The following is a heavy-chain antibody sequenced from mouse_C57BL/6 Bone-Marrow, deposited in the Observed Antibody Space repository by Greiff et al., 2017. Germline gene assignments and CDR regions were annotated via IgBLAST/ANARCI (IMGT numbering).Heavy chain of an antibody. D-gene: IGHD1-1*01. CDR3: ARGAFITTVVEDAMDY. Sequence: VQLQQPGAELVKPGASVKLSCKASGYTFTSYWMQWVKQRPGQGLEWIGEIDPSDSYTNYNQKFKGKATLTVDTSSSTAYMQLSSLTSEDSAVYYWARGAFITTVVEDAMDYWGQGTSVTVSS. CDR1: GYTFTSYW. CDR2: IDPSDSYT. J-gene: IGHJ4*01. V-gene: IGHV1-50*01.